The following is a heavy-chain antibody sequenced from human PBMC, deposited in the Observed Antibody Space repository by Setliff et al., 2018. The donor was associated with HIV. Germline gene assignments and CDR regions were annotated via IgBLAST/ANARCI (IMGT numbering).Heavy chain of an antibody. J-gene: IGHJ4*02. D-gene: IGHD6-19*01. CDR3: ARDASTGWRTMGFDY. CDR1: GYTFTSYG. Sequence: SVKVSCKASGYTFTSYGISWVRQAPGQGLEWMGGIIPMLDIANYAQKFQGRVTITADESTSTAYMELRSLRSDDTAVYYCARDASTGWRTMGFDYWGQGTLVTVSS. CDR2: IIPMLDIA. V-gene: IGHV1-69*10.